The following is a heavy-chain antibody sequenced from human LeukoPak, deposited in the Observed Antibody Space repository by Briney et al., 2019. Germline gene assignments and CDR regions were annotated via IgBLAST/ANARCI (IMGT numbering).Heavy chain of an antibody. Sequence: ASVKVSCKPSVYTFTGYYMHWVRQAPGQGLEWMGWINPNSGGTNYAQKFQGRVTMTRDTSISTAYMELSRLRSDDTAVYYCARDGSYDSSGYRGCWFDPWGQGTLVTVSS. CDR3: ARDGSYDSSGYRGCWFDP. CDR2: INPNSGGT. V-gene: IGHV1-2*02. D-gene: IGHD3-22*01. CDR1: VYTFTGYY. J-gene: IGHJ5*02.